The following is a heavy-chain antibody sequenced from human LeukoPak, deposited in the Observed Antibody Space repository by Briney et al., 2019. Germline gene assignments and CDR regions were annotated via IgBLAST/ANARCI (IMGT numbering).Heavy chain of an antibody. D-gene: IGHD2-21*02. V-gene: IGHV3-23*01. J-gene: IGHJ4*02. CDR3: AKSPGGDYYFDY. Sequence: GGSLRLSCAASGFTFSSYAMSWVRQAPGKGPEWVSAISGSGGSTYYADSVKGRFTISRDNSKNTLYLQMNSLRAEDTAVYYCAKSPGGDYYFDYWGQGTLVTVSS. CDR1: GFTFSSYA. CDR2: ISGSGGST.